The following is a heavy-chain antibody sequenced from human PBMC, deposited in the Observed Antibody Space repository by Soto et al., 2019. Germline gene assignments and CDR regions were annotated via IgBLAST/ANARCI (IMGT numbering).Heavy chain of an antibody. D-gene: IGHD2-2*01. CDR1: GFTFSSYA. J-gene: IGHJ4*02. V-gene: IGHV3-23*01. CDR3: ANDLIDCSSTRCYGLDY. CDR2: IGGGGDST. Sequence: EVQLLESGGGLVPPGGSLRLSCVASGFTFSSYAMSWVRQAPGKGLEWVSGIGGGGDSTHYADSVKGRFTISRDNSKNTLYLQMNSLRAEDTAVYYCANDLIDCSSTRCYGLDYWGQGTLVTVSS.